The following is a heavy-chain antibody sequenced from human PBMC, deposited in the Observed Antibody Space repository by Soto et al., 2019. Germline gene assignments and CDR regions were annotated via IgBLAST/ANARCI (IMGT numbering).Heavy chain of an antibody. CDR3: ARDKITGLFDY. V-gene: IGHV4-34*01. J-gene: IGHJ4*02. D-gene: IGHD2-8*02. CDR2: INHSGST. Sequence: QVQLQQWGAGLLKPSETLSLTCAVYGGSFSGYYWTWIRQPPGTGLEWIGAINHSGSTNYNPSIRSRVTIQVDTSKNQFSLKLTSVTAADPAVYYCARDKITGLFDYWGQGTLVTVSS. CDR1: GGSFSGYY.